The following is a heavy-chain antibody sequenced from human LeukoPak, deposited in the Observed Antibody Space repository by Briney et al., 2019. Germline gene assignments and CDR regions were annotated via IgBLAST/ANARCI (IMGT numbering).Heavy chain of an antibody. D-gene: IGHD1-26*01. J-gene: IGHJ4*02. CDR3: ASPGATSKFDY. Sequence: GGSLRLSCVASGFTFSSNWMHWVRQAPGKGLVWVSRINSDGSSTSYADSVKGRFTISRDNAKNTRYLQMNSLRAEDTAVYFCASPGATSKFDYWGQGTQVTVSS. CDR2: INSDGSST. V-gene: IGHV3-74*01. CDR1: GFTFSSNW.